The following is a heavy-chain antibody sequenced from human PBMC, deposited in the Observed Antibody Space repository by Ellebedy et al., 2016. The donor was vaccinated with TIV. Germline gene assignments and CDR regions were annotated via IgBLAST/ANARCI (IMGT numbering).Heavy chain of an antibody. J-gene: IGHJ4*02. CDR1: GFTFSSYS. CDR2: ISSSSSYI. CDR3: AIQRGYSYGFDY. Sequence: PGGSLRLSCAASGFTFSSYSMNWVRQAPGKGLEWVSSISSSSSYIYYADSVKGRFTISRDNAKNSLYLQMNSLRAEDTAVYYCAIQRGYSYGFDYWGQGTLVTVSS. D-gene: IGHD5-18*01. V-gene: IGHV3-21*01.